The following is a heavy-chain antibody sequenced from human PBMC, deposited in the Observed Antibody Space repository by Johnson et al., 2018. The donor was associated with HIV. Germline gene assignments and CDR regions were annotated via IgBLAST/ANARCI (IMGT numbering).Heavy chain of an antibody. CDR3: AKFPYTAMASDAFDI. J-gene: IGHJ3*02. V-gene: IGHV3-15*01. CDR2: IISKTDGGTT. Sequence: VQLVESGGGLVKPGGSLRLSCAASGFTFSDYYMSWIRQAPGKGLEWVGRIISKTDGGTTDYAAPVKGSFTISRDNSRNTLYLQMNSLRAEDTAVYYCAKFPYTAMASDAFDIWGQGTMVTVSS. D-gene: IGHD5-18*01. CDR1: GFTFSDYY.